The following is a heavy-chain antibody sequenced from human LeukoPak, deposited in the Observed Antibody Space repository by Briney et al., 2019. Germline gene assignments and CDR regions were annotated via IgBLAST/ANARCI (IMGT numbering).Heavy chain of an antibody. V-gene: IGHV1-69*05. CDR3: AREGSASYKGAFDI. CDR2: IIPIFGTA. CDR1: GGTFSSYA. J-gene: IGHJ3*02. Sequence: SVKVSCKASGGTFSSYAISWVRQAPGQGLEWMGRIIPIFGTANYAQKFQGRVTITTDESTSTAYMELSSLRSEDTAVYYCAREGSASYKGAFDIWGQGTMVTVSS. D-gene: IGHD1-26*01.